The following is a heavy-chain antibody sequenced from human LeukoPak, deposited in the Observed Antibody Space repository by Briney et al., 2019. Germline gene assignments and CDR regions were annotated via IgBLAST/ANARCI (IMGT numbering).Heavy chain of an antibody. CDR2: IYPGDSDT. V-gene: IGHV5-51*01. CDR1: GYSFTSYW. Sequence: GASLQISCKGSGYSFTSYWLGWVRQMPGKGLEWMGIIYPGDSDTRYSPSFQGQVTISADKSISTAYLQWSSLKASDTAMYYCATTYDFWSGRWGYFDYWGQGTLVTVSS. CDR3: ATTYDFWSGRWGYFDY. J-gene: IGHJ4*02. D-gene: IGHD3-3*01.